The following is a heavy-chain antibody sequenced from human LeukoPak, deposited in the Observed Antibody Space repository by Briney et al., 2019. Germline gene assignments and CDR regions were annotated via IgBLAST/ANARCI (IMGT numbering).Heavy chain of an antibody. Sequence: GGSLRLSCAASGFTFSDYYMSWIRQAPGKGLEWVSYISSIGSTIYYADSVKGRFTISRDNAKNSLYLQMNSLRAEDTAVYYCARVSKAGYSGYDSRGAFDIWGQGTMVTVSS. CDR1: GFTFSDYY. CDR3: ARVSKAGYSGYDSRGAFDI. V-gene: IGHV3-11*01. J-gene: IGHJ3*02. D-gene: IGHD5-12*01. CDR2: ISSIGSTI.